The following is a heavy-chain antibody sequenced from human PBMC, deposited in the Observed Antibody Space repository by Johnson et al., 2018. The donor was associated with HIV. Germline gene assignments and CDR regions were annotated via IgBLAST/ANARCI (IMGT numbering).Heavy chain of an antibody. CDR3: TTLKWRQLGAFDI. V-gene: IGHV3-15*02. CDR2: IKSKTDGGTT. D-gene: IGHD1-1*01. CDR1: GFIFSNAW. Sequence: VQLVESGGTLVKPGGSLRLSCVASGFIFSNAWVSWVRQAPGKGLEWVGRIKSKTDGGTTDYAAPVKGSFTISRDDSKNTVYLQMNSLKTEDTAVYYCTTLKWRQLGAFDIWGQGTMVTVSS. J-gene: IGHJ3*02.